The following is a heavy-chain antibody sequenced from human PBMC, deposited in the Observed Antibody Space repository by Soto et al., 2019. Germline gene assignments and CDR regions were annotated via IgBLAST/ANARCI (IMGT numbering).Heavy chain of an antibody. CDR3: AREAPYCGGDCYSSARYYYYGMDV. J-gene: IGHJ6*02. V-gene: IGHV1-18*01. D-gene: IGHD2-21*02. Sequence: ASVKVSFKASGYTFTSYGISWVRQAPGQGLGWMGWISAYNGNTNYAQKLQGRVTMTTDTSTSTAYMELRSLRSDDTAVYYCAREAPYCGGDCYSSARYYYYGMDVWG. CDR2: ISAYNGNT. CDR1: GYTFTSYG.